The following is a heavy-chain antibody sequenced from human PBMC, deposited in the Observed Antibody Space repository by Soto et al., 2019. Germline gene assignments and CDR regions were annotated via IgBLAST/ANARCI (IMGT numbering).Heavy chain of an antibody. V-gene: IGHV3-64*01. J-gene: IGHJ4*02. CDR3: ARGPGYYFDY. CDR1: GFTFSSYS. Sequence: GSLRLSCAASGFTFSSYSMNWVRQAPGKGLEYVSAISSNGGSTYYANSVKGRFTISRDNSKNTLYLQMGSLRAEDMAVYYCARGPGYYFDYWGQGTLVTVSS. CDR2: ISSNGGST.